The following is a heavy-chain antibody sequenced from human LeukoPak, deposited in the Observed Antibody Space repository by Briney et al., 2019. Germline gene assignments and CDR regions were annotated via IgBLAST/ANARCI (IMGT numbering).Heavy chain of an antibody. D-gene: IGHD6-19*01. CDR1: GFTFSSYS. V-gene: IGHV3-48*01. J-gene: IGHJ4*02. Sequence: GGSLRLSCAASGFTFSSYSMNWVRQAPGKGLEWVSYISSSSSTIYYADSAKGRFTISRDNAKNSLYLQMNSLRAEDTAVYYCARDPGAVAGLFDYWGQGTLVTVSS. CDR2: ISSSSSTI. CDR3: ARDPGAVAGLFDY.